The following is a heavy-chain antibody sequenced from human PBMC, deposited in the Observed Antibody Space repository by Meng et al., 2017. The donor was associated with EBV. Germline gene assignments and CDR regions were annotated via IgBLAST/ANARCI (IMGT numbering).Heavy chain of an antibody. CDR3: ARDGRLYDTPSPFDY. V-gene: IGHV1-18*01. CDR1: GSTFTSYG. D-gene: IGHD3-22*01. J-gene: IGHJ4*02. Sequence: FTLVQSGAGVKKPGAPVKGSCKASGSTFTSYGISWVRQAPGQGLEWKGGISAYNGNTNYAQKLQGRVTMTTDTSTSTAYMELRSLRSDDTAVYYCARDGRLYDTPSPFDYWGQGTLVTVSS. CDR2: ISAYNGNT.